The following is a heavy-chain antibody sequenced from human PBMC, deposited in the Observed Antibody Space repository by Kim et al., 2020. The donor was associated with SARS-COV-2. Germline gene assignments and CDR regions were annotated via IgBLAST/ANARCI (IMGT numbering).Heavy chain of an antibody. Sequence: ASVKVSCKASGYTFTGYYMHWVRQAPGQGLEWMGWINPNSGGTNYAQKFQGRVTMTRDTSISTAYMELSRLRSDDTAVYYCARSDRGYSGYEYYFDYWGQGTLVTVSS. CDR3: ARSDRGYSGYEYYFDY. CDR2: INPNSGGT. CDR1: GYTFTGYY. J-gene: IGHJ4*02. D-gene: IGHD5-12*01. V-gene: IGHV1-2*02.